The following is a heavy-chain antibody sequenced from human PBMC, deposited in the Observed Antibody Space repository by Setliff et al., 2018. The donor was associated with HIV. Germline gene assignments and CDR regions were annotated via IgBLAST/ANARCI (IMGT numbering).Heavy chain of an antibody. Sequence: GGSLRLSCAASGFTFVSCAMNWVRQAPGKGLEWVSSITGGVTTYYAESVKGRFTISRDNSKNTLYLQMNSLRDEDTAIYYCAKAVRYGGYSYFYYGFDVWGQGTTVTVSS. D-gene: IGHD2-2*03. CDR2: ITGGVTT. CDR1: GFTFVSCA. V-gene: IGHV3-23*01. J-gene: IGHJ6*02. CDR3: AKAVRYGGYSYFYYGFDV.